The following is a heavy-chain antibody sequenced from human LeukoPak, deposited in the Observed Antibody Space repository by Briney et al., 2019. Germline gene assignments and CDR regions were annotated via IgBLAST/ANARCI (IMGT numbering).Heavy chain of an antibody. D-gene: IGHD3-22*01. Sequence: GGSLRLSCAASGFTFSSYAMSWVRQAPGKGLEWVSAISGSGGSTYYADSVKGRFTISRDNSKNTLHLQMNTLRAEDTAVYYCAKTNYYDSSGYPAWGQGTLVTVSS. V-gene: IGHV3-23*01. CDR3: AKTNYYDSSGYPA. CDR2: ISGSGGST. CDR1: GFTFSSYA. J-gene: IGHJ5*02.